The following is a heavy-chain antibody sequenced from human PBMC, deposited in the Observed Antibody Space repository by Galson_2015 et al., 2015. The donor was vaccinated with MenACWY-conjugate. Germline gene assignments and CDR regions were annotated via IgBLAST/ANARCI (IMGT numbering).Heavy chain of an antibody. J-gene: IGHJ4*02. CDR3: ASFSKFYCDTTVGYSFEY. CDR2: TIPMYGTA. Sequence: SVKVSCKASGASVNSHAVSWVRQAPGKGLEWMGGTIPMYGTANYAQRFQGRVTIIADGSTNTAYMELSSLRPEDTAVYYCASFSKFYCDTTVGYSFEYWGQGTLVTVSS. CDR1: GASVNSHA. D-gene: IGHD3-22*01. V-gene: IGHV1-69*13.